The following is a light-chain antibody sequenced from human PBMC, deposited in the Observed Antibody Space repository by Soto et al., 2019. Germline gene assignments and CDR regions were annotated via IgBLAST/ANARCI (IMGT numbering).Light chain of an antibody. CDR3: QQYRTYWT. J-gene: IGKJ1*01. CDR1: QSINIW. Sequence: DIQMTQSPSTLSASVGDRVTITCRASQSINIWLAWYQQKPGKVPKVLIYKASNFKSGVPSRFSGSGSGTEFTLTISSLQPDDFATYYCQQYRTYWTFGQGTKLEI. CDR2: KAS. V-gene: IGKV1-5*03.